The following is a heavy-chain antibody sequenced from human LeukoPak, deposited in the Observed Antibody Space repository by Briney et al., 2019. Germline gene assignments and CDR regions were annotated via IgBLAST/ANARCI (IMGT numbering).Heavy chain of an antibody. D-gene: IGHD3-16*01. CDR2: IWYDGSIK. CDR1: GFTFNGYG. V-gene: IGHV3-33*01. J-gene: IGHJ4*02. CDR3: ARARGTTPNYFDS. Sequence: PGGSLRLSCAASGFTFNGYGMHWVRQAPGKGLEWVALIWYDGSIKSYADSVKGRFTISRDNSKNALSLQMNSLGAEDTAVYYCARARGTTPNYFDSWGQGTLVTVSS.